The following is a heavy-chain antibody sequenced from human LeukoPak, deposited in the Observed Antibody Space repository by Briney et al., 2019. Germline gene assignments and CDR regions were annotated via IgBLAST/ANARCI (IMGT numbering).Heavy chain of an antibody. D-gene: IGHD3-22*01. CDR2: IYYSGNT. V-gene: IGHV4-39*01. Sequence: PSETLSLTCTVSGGSISSSSYYWGWIRQPPGKGLEWIGSIYYSGNTYYSPSLKSRVTISVDTSKNQFSLKLSSATAADTAVYYCARQSKGIIVITDFQHWGQGTLVTVSS. CDR1: GGSISSSSYY. CDR3: ARQSKGIIVITDFQH. J-gene: IGHJ1*01.